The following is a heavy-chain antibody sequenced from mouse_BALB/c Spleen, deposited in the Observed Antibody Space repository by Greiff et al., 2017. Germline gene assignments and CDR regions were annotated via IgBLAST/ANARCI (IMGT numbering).Heavy chain of an antibody. J-gene: IGHJ3*01. CDR3: ARSGYDGFAY. D-gene: IGHD2-14*01. CDR1: GYTFTSYT. CDR2: INPSSGYT. V-gene: IGHV1-4*02. Sequence: LQESAAELARPGASVKMSCKASGYTFTSYTMHWVKQRPGQGLEWIGYINPSSGYTEYNQKFKDKTTLTADKSSSTAYMQLSSLTSEDSAVYYCARSGYDGFAYWGQGTLVTVSA.